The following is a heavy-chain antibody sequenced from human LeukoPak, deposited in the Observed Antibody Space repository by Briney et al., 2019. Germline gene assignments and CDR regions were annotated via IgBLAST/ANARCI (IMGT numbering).Heavy chain of an antibody. V-gene: IGHV4-59*01. CDR2: IFFSGTT. D-gene: IGHD6-19*01. CDR3: ARVGSGGAWFDF. Sequence: PSETLSLTCTVSSVSLTNYYWSGIRQPPGKGREWIGYIFFSGTTNYNPSLKSRVTISVDTPKNQFSLKMTSVTAADTAVYFCARVGSGGAWFDFWGQGTLVTVSS. CDR1: SVSLTNYY. J-gene: IGHJ4*02.